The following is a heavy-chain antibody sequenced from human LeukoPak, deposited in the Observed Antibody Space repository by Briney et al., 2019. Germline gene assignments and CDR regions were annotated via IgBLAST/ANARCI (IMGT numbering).Heavy chain of an antibody. CDR1: GFTFSSYG. CDR2: ISGSGGST. J-gene: IGHJ4*02. D-gene: IGHD2-2*01. Sequence: GGTLRLSCAASGFTFSSYGISWVRQAPGKGLEWVSAISGSGGSTYYADSVKGRFTISRDNSKNTLYLQMNSLRAEDTAVYYCAKPPYCSSTSCYPRDYFDYWGQGTLVTVSS. CDR3: AKPPYCSSTSCYPRDYFDY. V-gene: IGHV3-23*01.